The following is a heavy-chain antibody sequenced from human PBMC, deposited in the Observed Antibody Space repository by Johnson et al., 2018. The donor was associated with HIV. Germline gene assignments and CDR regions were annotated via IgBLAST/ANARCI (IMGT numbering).Heavy chain of an antibody. CDR2: ISYDGSNK. CDR1: GFTFSSHC. CDR3: ARGRDPGDYVGLGAVDI. Sequence: VQLVESGGGGVQPGRSLRLSCVVSGFTFSSHCMHWVRQAPGRGLEWVAVISYDGSNKYYADSVQGRFTISRDNSKNTLYLPMNSLGAEDQAVYFCARGRDPGDYVGLGAVDIWGQGTMVTVSS. D-gene: IGHD4-17*01. J-gene: IGHJ3*02. V-gene: IGHV3-30*19.